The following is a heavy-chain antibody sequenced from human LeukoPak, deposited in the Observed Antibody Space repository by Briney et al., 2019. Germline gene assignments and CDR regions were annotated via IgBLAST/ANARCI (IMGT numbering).Heavy chain of an antibody. J-gene: IGHJ4*02. CDR1: GGSISSSRYY. Sequence: SETLSLTCTVSGGSISSSRYYWSWVRQPAGKGLEWIGRIQSSGSTNHNPSLKSRVTMSVDTSKFQFSLKLSSVTAADTAVYYCARGVSPLDYWGQGTLVTVSS. D-gene: IGHD2-8*01. CDR3: ARGVSPLDY. CDR2: IQSSGST. V-gene: IGHV4-61*02.